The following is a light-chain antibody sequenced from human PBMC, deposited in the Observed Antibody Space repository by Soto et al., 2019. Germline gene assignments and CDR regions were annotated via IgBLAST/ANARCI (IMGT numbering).Light chain of an antibody. V-gene: IGLV2-8*01. Sequence: QSVISQPFSPSGSPGQSVTISCTGTSSDGGGYNYVSWYQQHPGKAPKLMIYEVSKRPSGVPDRCSGSKSGNTASLTVSGLQADDEADYYCSSYAASNTYYVFGTGTKVTVL. CDR2: EVS. CDR1: SSDGGGYNY. J-gene: IGLJ1*01. CDR3: SSYAASNTYYV.